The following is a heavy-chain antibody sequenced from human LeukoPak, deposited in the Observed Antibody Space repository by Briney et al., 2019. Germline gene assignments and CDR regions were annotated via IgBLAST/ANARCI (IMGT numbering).Heavy chain of an antibody. D-gene: IGHD6-19*01. CDR3: ARAAVAGTGFWFDP. Sequence: SETLSLTCAVYGGSFSGYYWSWIRQPPGKGLEWIGEINHSGSTNYNPSLKSRVTISVDTSKNQSSLKLSSVTAADTAVYYCARAAVAGTGFWFDPWGQGTLVTVSS. J-gene: IGHJ5*02. CDR2: INHSGST. V-gene: IGHV4-34*01. CDR1: GGSFSGYY.